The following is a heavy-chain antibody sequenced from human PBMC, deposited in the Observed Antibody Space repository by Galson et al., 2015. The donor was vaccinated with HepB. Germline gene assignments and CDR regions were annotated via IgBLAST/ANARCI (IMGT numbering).Heavy chain of an antibody. CDR3: ARVTAKGGSWYLGY. CDR2: INPNSGGT. V-gene: IGHV1-2*04. Sequence: SVKVSCKASGYTFTGYYMHWVRQAPGQGLEWMGWINPNSGGTNYAQKFQGWVTMTRDTPISTAYMELSRLRSDDTAVYYCARVTAKGGSWYLGYWGQGTLVTVSS. CDR1: GYTFTGYY. D-gene: IGHD6-13*01. J-gene: IGHJ4*02.